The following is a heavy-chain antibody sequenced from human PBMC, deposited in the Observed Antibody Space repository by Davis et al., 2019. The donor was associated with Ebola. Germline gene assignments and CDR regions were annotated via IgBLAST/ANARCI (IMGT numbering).Heavy chain of an antibody. CDR3: ARAVRFLEWLSAEYYFDY. CDR2: IYHSGST. Sequence: MPSETLSLTFAVSGGSISSSNWWSWVRQPPGKGLEWIGEIYHSGSTNYNPSLKSRVTISVDKSKNQFSLKLSSVTAADTAVYYCARAVRFLEWLSAEYYFDYWGQGTLVTVSS. V-gene: IGHV4-4*02. J-gene: IGHJ4*02. D-gene: IGHD3-3*01. CDR1: GGSISSSNW.